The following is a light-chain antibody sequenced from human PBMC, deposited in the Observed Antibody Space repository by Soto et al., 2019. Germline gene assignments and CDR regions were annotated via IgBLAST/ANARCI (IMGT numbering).Light chain of an antibody. CDR3: SSYTSSSTLCV. J-gene: IGLJ1*01. V-gene: IGLV2-14*01. CDR1: SSDVGGYNY. Sequence: QSVLTQPASVSGTPGQSITISCTGTSSDVGGYNYVSSYQQHPGKAPKLMIYDVSNRPSGVSNRFSGSKSGNTASLTISGLQAEDEADYYCSSYTSSSTLCVFGTGTKVTVL. CDR2: DVS.